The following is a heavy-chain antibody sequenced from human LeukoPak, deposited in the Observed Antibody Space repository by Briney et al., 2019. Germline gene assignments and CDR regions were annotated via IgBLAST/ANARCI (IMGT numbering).Heavy chain of an antibody. D-gene: IGHD6-19*01. CDR1: GYTFTSYA. V-gene: IGHV7-4-1*02. CDR2: INTNTGNP. Sequence: GASVKVSCKASGYTFTSYAMNWVRQAPGQGLEWMGWINTNTGNPTYAQGFTGRFVFSLDTSVSTAYLQISSLKAEDTAVYYCARDIPTGYSSGWYGGYYYGMDVWGQGTTVTVPS. J-gene: IGHJ6*02. CDR3: ARDIPTGYSSGWYGGYYYGMDV.